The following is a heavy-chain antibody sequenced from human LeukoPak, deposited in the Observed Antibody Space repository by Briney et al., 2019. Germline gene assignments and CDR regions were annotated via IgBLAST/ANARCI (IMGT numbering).Heavy chain of an antibody. D-gene: IGHD3-3*01. CDR1: GYSISSGYY. CDR3: ARNYDFWSGYYSRDNWFDP. V-gene: IGHV4-38-2*01. Sequence: KTSETLSLTCAVSGYSISSGYYWGWVRQPPGKGLEWIGIIYHSGSTYYNPSHKSRVTISVDTSKNQFSLTLSSVTAADTAVYYCARNYDFWSGYYSRDNWFDPWGQGTLVTVSS. CDR2: IYHSGST. J-gene: IGHJ5*02.